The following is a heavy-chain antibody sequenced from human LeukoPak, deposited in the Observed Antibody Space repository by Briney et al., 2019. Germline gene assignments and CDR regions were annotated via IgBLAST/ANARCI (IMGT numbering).Heavy chain of an antibody. V-gene: IGHV1-2*02. CDR1: GYTFTGYY. CDR3: ARDLLGYCSSTSCNIDY. D-gene: IGHD2-2*02. Sequence: ASVKVSCKASGYTFTGYYMHWVRQAPGQGLEWMGWINPNSGGTNYAQKFQGRVTMTRDTSISTAYMELSRLRSDDTAVYYCARDLLGYCSSTSCNIDYWGQGTLVTVPS. CDR2: INPNSGGT. J-gene: IGHJ4*02.